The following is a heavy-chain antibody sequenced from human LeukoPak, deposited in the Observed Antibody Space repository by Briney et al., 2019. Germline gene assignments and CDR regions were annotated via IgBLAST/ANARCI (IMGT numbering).Heavy chain of an antibody. Sequence: GGSLRLSCAASGFAFSSYGMHWVRQAPGKGLEWVAVISYDGSNKYYADSVKGRFTISRDNSKNTLYLQMNSLRAEDTAVYYCAKDDHDYWGQGTLVTVSS. CDR1: GFAFSSYG. CDR3: AKDDHDY. CDR2: ISYDGSNK. J-gene: IGHJ4*02. V-gene: IGHV3-30*18.